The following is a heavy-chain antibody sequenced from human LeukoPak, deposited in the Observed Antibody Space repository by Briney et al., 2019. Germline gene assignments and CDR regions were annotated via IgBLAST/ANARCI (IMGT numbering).Heavy chain of an antibody. CDR1: GYTLTELS. CDR2: FDPEDGET. Sequence: ASVKVSCKVSGYTLTELSMHWVRQAPGKGLEWMGGFDPEDGETIYAQKFQGRVTVTEDTSTDTAYMELSSLRSEDTAVYYCATGGWYFDYWGQGTLVTVSS. V-gene: IGHV1-24*01. J-gene: IGHJ4*02. CDR3: ATGGWYFDY. D-gene: IGHD2-15*01.